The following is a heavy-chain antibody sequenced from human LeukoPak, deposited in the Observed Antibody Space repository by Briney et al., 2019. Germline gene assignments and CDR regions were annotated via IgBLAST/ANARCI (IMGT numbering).Heavy chain of an antibody. CDR1: GFTFSDYY. CDR2: ISYDGSNK. J-gene: IGHJ4*02. Sequence: GGSLRLSCAASGFTFSDYYMTWIRQAPGKGLEWVAVISYDGSNKYYADSVKGRFTISRDNSKNTLYLQMNSLRAEDTAVYYCARAQYSGYDLGIGYFDYWGQGTLVTVSS. V-gene: IGHV3-30*19. CDR3: ARAQYSGYDLGIGYFDY. D-gene: IGHD5-12*01.